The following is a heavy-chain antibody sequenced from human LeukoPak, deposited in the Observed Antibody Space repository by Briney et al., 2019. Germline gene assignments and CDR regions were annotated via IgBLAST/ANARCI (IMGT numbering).Heavy chain of an antibody. CDR1: GGTFSSYA. V-gene: IGHV1-69*13. D-gene: IGHD6-13*01. J-gene: IGHJ4*02. Sequence: SVKVSCKASGGTFSSYAISWVRQAPGQGLEWMGGIIPIFGTANYAQKFQGRVTITADESTSTAYMELSSLRSEDTAVYYCATYSSSWYPTPYYFDYWGQGTLVTVSS. CDR2: IIPIFGTA. CDR3: ATYSSSWYPTPYYFDY.